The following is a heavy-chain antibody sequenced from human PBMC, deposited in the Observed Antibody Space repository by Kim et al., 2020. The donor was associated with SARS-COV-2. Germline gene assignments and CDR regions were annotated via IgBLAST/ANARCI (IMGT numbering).Heavy chain of an antibody. Sequence: GGSLRLSCAASGFTFSSYGMHWVRQAPGKGLEWVAVIWYDGSNKYCADSVKGRFTISRDNSKNTLYLQMNSLRAEDTAVYYCARETGYSSSWTGRGMDVWGQGTTVTVSS. J-gene: IGHJ6*02. V-gene: IGHV3-33*01. CDR1: GFTFSSYG. CDR3: ARETGYSSSWTGRGMDV. D-gene: IGHD6-13*01. CDR2: IWYDGSNK.